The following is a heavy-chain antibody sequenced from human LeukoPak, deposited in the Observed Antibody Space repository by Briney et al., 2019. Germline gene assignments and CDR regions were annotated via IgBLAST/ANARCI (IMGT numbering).Heavy chain of an antibody. CDR3: AKDPHYDSSGYSFDP. CDR1: GFTFSSYA. CDR2: ISYDGENK. V-gene: IGHV3-30*04. D-gene: IGHD3-22*01. J-gene: IGHJ5*02. Sequence: GGSLRLSCAASGFTFSSYAMHWVRQAPGKGLEWVAVISYDGENKFYGDSVKGRFTFSRDNSKNTLYLQMNSLRAEDTAVYYCAKDPHYDSSGYSFDPWGQGTLVTASS.